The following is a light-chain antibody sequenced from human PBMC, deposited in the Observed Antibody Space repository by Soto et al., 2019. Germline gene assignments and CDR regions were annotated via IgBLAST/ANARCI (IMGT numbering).Light chain of an antibody. CDR3: SSYTISSNPVV. CDR1: SSDVGGYNY. Sequence: QSALTQPAYVSGSTGQSITISCTGTSSDVGGYNYVSWYQQHPGKAPKLMIYDVSNRPSGVSNRFSGSKSGNTASLTISGLQAEDEADYYCSSYTISSNPVVFGGGTKVTVL. J-gene: IGLJ2*01. V-gene: IGLV2-14*01. CDR2: DVS.